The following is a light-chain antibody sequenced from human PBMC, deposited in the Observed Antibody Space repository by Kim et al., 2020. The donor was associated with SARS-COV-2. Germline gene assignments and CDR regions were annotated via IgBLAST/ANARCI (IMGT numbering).Light chain of an antibody. CDR1: SRDVGGYNY. J-gene: IGLJ2*01. CDR2: DVS. Sequence: GQSITISCTGTSRDVGGYNYVSWYQQHPGKAPKLMIYDVSNRPSGVSNRFSGSKSGNTASLTISGLQAEDEAEYYCSSYTSSSTVVFGGGTQLTVL. V-gene: IGLV2-14*03. CDR3: SSYTSSSTVV.